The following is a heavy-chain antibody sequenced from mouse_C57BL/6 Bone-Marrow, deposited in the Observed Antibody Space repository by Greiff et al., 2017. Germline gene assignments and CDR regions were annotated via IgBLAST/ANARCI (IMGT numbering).Heavy chain of an antibody. D-gene: IGHD3-2*02. V-gene: IGHV8-8*01. J-gene: IGHJ3*01. CDR3: ARSQDSSGLAWFAY. CDR2: IWWDDDK. Sequence: QVTLKESGPGILQPSQTLSLTCSFSGLSPRTFGLGLGLVRQPSWKGLEWLVLIWWDDDKYYNPALKSRLTISKDTSKNPVFLKIANVGTADTATYYSARSQDSSGLAWFAYWGQGTLVTVSA. CDR1: GLSPRTFGLG.